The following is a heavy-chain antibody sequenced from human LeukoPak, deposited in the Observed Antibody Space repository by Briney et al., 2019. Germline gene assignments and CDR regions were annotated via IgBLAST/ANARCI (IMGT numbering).Heavy chain of an antibody. CDR1: GYTFTDYY. D-gene: IGHD2-21*02. V-gene: IGHV1-2*02. J-gene: IGHJ4*02. CDR2: INPNSGGT. Sequence: ASVKVSCKASGYTFTDYYMHWVRQAPGQGLEWMGYINPNSGGTNYAQKFQGRVTMTRDTSISTAYMELSRLRSDDTAVYYCASLKCGGDCYSIDYWGQGTLVTVSS. CDR3: ASLKCGGDCYSIDY.